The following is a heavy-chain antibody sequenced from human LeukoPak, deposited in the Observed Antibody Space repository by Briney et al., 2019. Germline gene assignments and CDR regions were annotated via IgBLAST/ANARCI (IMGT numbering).Heavy chain of an antibody. J-gene: IGHJ3*02. CDR3: ARVRNGYGDFVDAFDI. Sequence: PSETLSLTCTVSGGSISSSSYYWGWIRQPPGKGLEWIGSIYYSGSTYYNPSLKSRVTISVDTSKNQFSLKLSSVTAADTAVYYCARVRNGYGDFVDAFDIWGQGTMVTVSS. CDR2: IYYSGST. V-gene: IGHV4-39*07. D-gene: IGHD4-17*01. CDR1: GGSISSSSYY.